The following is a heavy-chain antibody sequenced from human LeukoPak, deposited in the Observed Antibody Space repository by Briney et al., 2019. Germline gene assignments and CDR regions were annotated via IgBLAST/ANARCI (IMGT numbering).Heavy chain of an antibody. V-gene: IGHV7-4-1*01. CDR2: INTNTGNP. D-gene: IGHD6-19*01. Sequence: EASVTVSSKASGYTFTIYAMNWVRQAPGQGLEWMGWINTNTGNPTYAQGFTGRFVFSLDTSVSTAYLQIGSLKAEDTAVYYCARVPYSSGWPFDYWGQGTLVTVSS. CDR3: ARVPYSSGWPFDY. CDR1: GYTFTIYA. J-gene: IGHJ4*02.